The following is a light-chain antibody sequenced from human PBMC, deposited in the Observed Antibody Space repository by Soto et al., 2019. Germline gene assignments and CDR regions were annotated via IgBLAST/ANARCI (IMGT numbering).Light chain of an antibody. CDR2: DNN. J-gene: IGLJ2*01. CDR3: GTWDSSLSAMV. CDR1: TSNIGRNF. Sequence: QAVLTQPPSVSAAPGQKVTISCSGSTSNIGRNFVSWYQQLPGTAPKLLIYDNNKRPSGIPDRFSGSKSGTSATLGITGLQTGDEADYYCGTWDSSLSAMVFGGGTKLTVL. V-gene: IGLV1-51*01.